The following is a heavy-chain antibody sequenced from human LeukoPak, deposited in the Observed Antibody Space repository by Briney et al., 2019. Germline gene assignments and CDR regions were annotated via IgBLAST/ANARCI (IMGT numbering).Heavy chain of an antibody. CDR1: GGSISSYY. D-gene: IGHD2-21*02. V-gene: IGHV4-59*01. J-gene: IGHJ4*02. Sequence: SETLSLTCTVSGGSISSYYWSWIRQPPGKGLEWIGDIYYSGTTNYNPSLKSPVTISIDTSKNQFSLKLSSVTAADTAVYYCARGGTRDGGHYSGYWCQGTLVTVSS. CDR3: ARGGTRDGGHYSGY. CDR2: IYYSGTT.